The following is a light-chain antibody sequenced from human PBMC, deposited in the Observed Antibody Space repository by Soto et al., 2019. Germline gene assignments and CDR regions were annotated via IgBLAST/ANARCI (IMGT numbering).Light chain of an antibody. J-gene: IGLJ2*01. CDR2: DNN. V-gene: IGLV1-51*01. Sequence: QSVLTQPPSVSAAPGQKVTIYCSGSSSNIGNNYVSWYQQFPGTAPKLLMYDNNQRPSVIPDRFSGSKSGTSATLGITGLQTGDEAEYYCGTWDSSLSAVVFGGGTQLTVL. CDR3: GTWDSSLSAVV. CDR1: SSNIGNNY.